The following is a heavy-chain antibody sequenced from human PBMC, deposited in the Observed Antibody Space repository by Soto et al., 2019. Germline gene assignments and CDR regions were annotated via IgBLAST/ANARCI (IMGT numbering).Heavy chain of an antibody. J-gene: IGHJ4*02. D-gene: IGHD3-22*01. CDR1: GFTFSSYG. V-gene: IGHV3-30*18. Sequence: QVQLVESGGGVVQPGRSLRLSCAASGFTFSSYGMHWVRQAPGKGLEWVAVISYDGSNKYYADSVKGRFTISRDNSKNTLYLQMNSLRAEDTAVYYFAKDSVVVDYFDYWGQGTLVTVSS. CDR2: ISYDGSNK. CDR3: AKDSVVVDYFDY.